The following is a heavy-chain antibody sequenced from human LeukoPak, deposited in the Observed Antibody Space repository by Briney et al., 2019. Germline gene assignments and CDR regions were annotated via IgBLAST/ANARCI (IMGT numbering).Heavy chain of an antibody. J-gene: IGHJ4*02. V-gene: IGHV1-46*01. CDR2: INPSGGST. D-gene: IGHD6-6*01. Sequence: ASVKVSCKASGGTFSSYAISWVRQAPGQGLEWMGIINPSGGSTSYAQKFQGRVTMTRDTSTSTVYMELSSLRSEDTAVYYCARAYSSSWPLRDYWGQGTLVTVSS. CDR3: ARAYSSSWPLRDY. CDR1: GGTFSSYA.